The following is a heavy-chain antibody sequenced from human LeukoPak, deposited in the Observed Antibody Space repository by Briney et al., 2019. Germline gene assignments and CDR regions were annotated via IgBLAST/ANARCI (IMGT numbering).Heavy chain of an antibody. CDR1: GFTFSIAW. V-gene: IGHV3-15*01. CDR3: TLHITMVRGVFDY. D-gene: IGHD3-10*01. CDR2: IKSKTDGGTT. J-gene: IGHJ4*02. Sequence: GGSLRLSCAASGFTFSIAWMSWVRQAPGKGLEWVGRIKSKTDGGTTDYAAPVKGRFTISRDDSKNTLYLQMNSLKTEDTAVYYCTLHITMVRGVFDYWGQGTLVTVSS.